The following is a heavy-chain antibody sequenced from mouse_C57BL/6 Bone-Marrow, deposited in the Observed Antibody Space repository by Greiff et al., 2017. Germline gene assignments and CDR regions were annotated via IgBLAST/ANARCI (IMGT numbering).Heavy chain of an antibody. Sequence: QVQLKQPGAELVKPGASVKMSCKASGYTFTSYWITWVKQRPGQGLEWIGDIYPGSGSTNYNEKFKSKATLTVDTSSSTAYMQLSSLTSADSAVYYCAIYYYGIYWYFDVWGTGTTVTVSS. J-gene: IGHJ1*03. V-gene: IGHV1-55*01. D-gene: IGHD1-1*01. CDR2: IYPGSGST. CDR1: GYTFTSYW. CDR3: AIYYYGIYWYFDV.